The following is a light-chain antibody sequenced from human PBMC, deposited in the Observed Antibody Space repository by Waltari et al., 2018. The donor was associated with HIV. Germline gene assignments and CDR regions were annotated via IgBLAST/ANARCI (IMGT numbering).Light chain of an antibody. Sequence: SYELTQPPSVSVSPGQTASITCSGDNLGDKYACWYQQKPGQSPVLVIYQDSKRPSGFPERFSGSNSGNTATLTISGTQAMDEADYSCQAWDSSTALFGGGTKLTVL. CDR1: NLGDKY. V-gene: IGLV3-1*01. CDR2: QDS. CDR3: QAWDSSTAL. J-gene: IGLJ2*01.